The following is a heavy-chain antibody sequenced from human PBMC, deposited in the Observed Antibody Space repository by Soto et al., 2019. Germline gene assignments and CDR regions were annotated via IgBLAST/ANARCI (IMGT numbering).Heavy chain of an antibody. V-gene: IGHV3-48*01. CDR2: ISGGSSLI. CDR3: ATGGRGYSGYVTY. J-gene: IGHJ4*02. Sequence: EVQLVESGGGLVQPGGSLRLSCAASGFTFSSYNMSWVRQAPGKGLEWVSHISGGSSLIYYADSVKGRFTIPRDNAENSLYLQMNSLRAEDTAVYYCATGGRGYSGYVTYWGQGTVVTVSS. D-gene: IGHD5-12*01. CDR1: GFTFSSYN.